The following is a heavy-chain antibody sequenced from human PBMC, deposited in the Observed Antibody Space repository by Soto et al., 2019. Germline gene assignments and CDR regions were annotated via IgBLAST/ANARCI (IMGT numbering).Heavy chain of an antibody. Sequence: QVQLVQSGAEVKKPGSSVKVSCKASGGTFSSYAISWVRQAPGQGLEWMGGIIPIFGTADYAQKFQGRVTITADESTSTAYMELSSLRSEETAVYYCASPPNESSGYYYGMDVWGQGTMVTVSS. CDR3: ASPPNESSGYYYGMDV. CDR2: IIPIFGTA. D-gene: IGHD6-19*01. CDR1: GGTFSSYA. J-gene: IGHJ6*02. V-gene: IGHV1-69*12.